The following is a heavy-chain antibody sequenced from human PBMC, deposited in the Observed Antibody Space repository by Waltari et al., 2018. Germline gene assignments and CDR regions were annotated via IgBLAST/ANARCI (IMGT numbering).Heavy chain of an antibody. CDR3: AKQAYTGYGAGFDP. Sequence: EGELVESGGGLIQPGVSLRLSCPPSGCTVSSNYMTGVRRAPGKGLEWVSVIYSGGSTYYADSVKGRFTISRDNSKNTLYLQMNSLRAEDTAVYYCAKQAYTGYGAGFDPWGQGTLVTVSS. V-gene: IGHV3-53*01. J-gene: IGHJ5*02. D-gene: IGHD5-12*01. CDR1: GCTVSSNY. CDR2: IYSGGST.